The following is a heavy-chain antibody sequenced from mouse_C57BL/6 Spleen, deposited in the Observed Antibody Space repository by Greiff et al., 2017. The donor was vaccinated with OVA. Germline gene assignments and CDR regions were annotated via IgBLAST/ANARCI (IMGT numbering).Heavy chain of an antibody. J-gene: IGHJ2*01. Sequence: EVKVVESGAELVKPGASVKLSCTASGFNIKDYYMHWVKQRTEQGLEWIGRIDPEDGETKYAPKFPGKATITADTSSNTAYLQLSSLTSEDTAVYYCAATTVVQYYFDYWGQGTTLTVAS. CDR3: AATTVVQYYFDY. CDR1: GFNIKDYY. CDR2: IDPEDGET. V-gene: IGHV14-2*01. D-gene: IGHD1-1*01.